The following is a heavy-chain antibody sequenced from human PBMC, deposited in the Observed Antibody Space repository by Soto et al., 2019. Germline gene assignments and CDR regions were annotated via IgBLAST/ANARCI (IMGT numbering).Heavy chain of an antibody. V-gene: IGHV3-30-3*01. CDR3: ARDGLSGYLYYYYGMDV. Sequence: GGSLRLSCAASGFTFSSYAMHWVRQAPGKGLEWVAVISYDGSNKYYADSVKGRFTISRDNSKNTLYLQMNSLRAEDTAVYYCARDGLSGYLYYYYGMDVWGQGTTVTVSS. J-gene: IGHJ6*02. CDR1: GFTFSSYA. CDR2: ISYDGSNK. D-gene: IGHD3-9*01.